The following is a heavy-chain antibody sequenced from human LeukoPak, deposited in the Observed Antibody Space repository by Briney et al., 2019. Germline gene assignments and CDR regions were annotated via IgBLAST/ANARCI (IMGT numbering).Heavy chain of an antibody. V-gene: IGHV3-30-3*01. CDR3: ARDLYSYGYLDY. D-gene: IGHD5-18*01. CDR2: ISYDGSNK. CDR1: GFTFSSYA. J-gene: IGHJ4*02. Sequence: GGSLRLSCAASGFTFSSYAMHWVRQAPGKGLEWVAVISYDGSNKYYADSVKGRFTISRDNSKNTLYLQVNSLRAEDTAVYYCARDLYSYGYLDYWGQGTLVTVSS.